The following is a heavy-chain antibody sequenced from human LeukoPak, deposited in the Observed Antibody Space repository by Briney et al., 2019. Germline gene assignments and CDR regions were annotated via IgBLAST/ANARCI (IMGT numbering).Heavy chain of an antibody. CDR3: ARDLGSGWMEGYFDY. CDR2: IWYDGSNK. J-gene: IGHJ4*02. CDR1: GFTFSSYG. V-gene: IGHV3-33*01. D-gene: IGHD6-19*01. Sequence: GGSLRLSCAASGFTFSSYGTHWVRQAPGKGLEWVAVIWYDGSNKYYADSVKGRFTISRDNSQNTLYLQMNSLRPEDTAVYYCARDLGSGWMEGYFDYWGQGTLVTVSS.